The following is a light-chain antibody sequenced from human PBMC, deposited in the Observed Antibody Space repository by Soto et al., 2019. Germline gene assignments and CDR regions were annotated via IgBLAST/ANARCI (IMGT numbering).Light chain of an antibody. J-gene: IGKJ1*01. CDR3: QQYMNWPPKT. CDR2: SAS. CDR1: QSVGSN. Sequence: EVVMTQSPGTLSVSPGEQATLSCRASQSVGSNVAWYQQKPGQAPRLLISSASTRATGIPARFSGTGSGTEFTLTISSLESEDFAIYYCQQYMNWPPKTFCQGTRVEIK. V-gene: IGKV3-15*01.